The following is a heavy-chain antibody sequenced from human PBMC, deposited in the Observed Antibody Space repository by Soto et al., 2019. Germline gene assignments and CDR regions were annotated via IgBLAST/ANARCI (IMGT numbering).Heavy chain of an antibody. CDR1: GFTFISYS. Sequence: PGGSLRLSCAASGFTFISYSMNWVLQAPWKGLEWVSSISSSSSYIYYADSVKGRFTISRDNAKNSLYLQMNSLRAEDTAVYYCAGYYDSSGYYPGWFDPWGQGTLVTVSS. J-gene: IGHJ5*02. CDR2: ISSSSSYI. V-gene: IGHV3-21*01. CDR3: AGYYDSSGYYPGWFDP. D-gene: IGHD3-22*01.